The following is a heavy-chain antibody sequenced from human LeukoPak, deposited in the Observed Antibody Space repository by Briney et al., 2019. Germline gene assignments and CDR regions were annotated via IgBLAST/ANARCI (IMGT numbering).Heavy chain of an antibody. CDR1: GYTFTGYY. J-gene: IGHJ4*02. V-gene: IGHV1-2*02. Sequence: ASVKVSCKTSGYTFTGYYLHWVRQAPGQGLEWMGWINTDSGGTNYAQKFQARVSMTKDASISTAYMQLSRLRSANTAVYYCARRDILTGYYTIWGQGTLVTVSS. D-gene: IGHD3-9*01. CDR3: ARRDILTGYYTI. CDR2: INTDSGGT.